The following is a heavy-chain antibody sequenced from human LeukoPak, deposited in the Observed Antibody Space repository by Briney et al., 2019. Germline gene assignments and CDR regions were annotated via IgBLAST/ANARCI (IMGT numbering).Heavy chain of an antibody. Sequence: SETLSLTCTVSGGSISSGSYYWSWIRQPAGKGLEWIGRIYTSGSTNYNPSLKSRVTISVDTSKNQFSLKLSSVTAADTAVYYCARAAALGLDYWGQGTLVTVSS. J-gene: IGHJ4*02. CDR1: GGSISSGSYY. CDR2: IYTSGST. CDR3: ARAAALGLDY. D-gene: IGHD6-13*01. V-gene: IGHV4-61*02.